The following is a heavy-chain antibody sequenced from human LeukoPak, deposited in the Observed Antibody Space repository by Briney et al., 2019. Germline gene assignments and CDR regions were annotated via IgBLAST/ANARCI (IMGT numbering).Heavy chain of an antibody. CDR2: ISYDGSNK. CDR3: AKAPRDIVATVFFDY. J-gene: IGHJ4*02. D-gene: IGHD5-12*01. Sequence: PGGSLRLSCAASGFTFSSYGMHWVRQAPGKGLEWVAVISYDGSNKYYADSVKGRFTISRDNSKNTLYLQMNSLRAEDTAVYYCAKAPRDIVATVFFDYWGQGTLVTVSS. CDR1: GFTFSSYG. V-gene: IGHV3-30*18.